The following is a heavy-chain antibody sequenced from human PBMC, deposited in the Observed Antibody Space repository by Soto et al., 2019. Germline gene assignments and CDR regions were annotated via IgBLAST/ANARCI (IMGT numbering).Heavy chain of an antibody. D-gene: IGHD4-17*01. CDR3: ASEYGDHLKFFDY. CDR2: IRQDGGGK. V-gene: IGHV3-7*01. J-gene: IGHJ4*02. CDR1: EFTFSAYW. Sequence: PGGSLRLSCATFEFTFSAYWMSWVRQAPGKGLEWVANIRQDGGGKYYVDSVKGRFTISRDNAKNSVYLQMNSLRVEDTAIYYCASEYGDHLKFFDYWGPGTLVTGSS.